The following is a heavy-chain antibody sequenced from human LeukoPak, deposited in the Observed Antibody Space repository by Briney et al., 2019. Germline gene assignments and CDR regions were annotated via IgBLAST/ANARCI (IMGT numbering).Heavy chain of an antibody. CDR1: GFTFSSYG. D-gene: IGHD3-22*01. CDR3: ARSYYYDSSGYYDTFSSFDY. V-gene: IGHV3-30*03. Sequence: PGRSLRLSCAASGFTFSSYGMHWVRQAPGKGLEWVAVISYDGSNKYYADSVKGRFTISSDNSKNTLYLQMNSLRAEDTAVYYCARSYYYDSSGYYDTFSSFDYWGQGTLVTVSS. J-gene: IGHJ4*02. CDR2: ISYDGSNK.